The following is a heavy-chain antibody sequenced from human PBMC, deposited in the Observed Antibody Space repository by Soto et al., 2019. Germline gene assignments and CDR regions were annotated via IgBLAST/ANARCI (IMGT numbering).Heavy chain of an antibody. CDR3: ASYSGYDYGFDY. CDR1: GGSISSYY. D-gene: IGHD5-12*01. CDR2: IYYSGST. Sequence: PSETLSLTCTVSGGSISSYYWSWIRQPPGKGLEWIGYIYYSGSTNYNPSLKSRVTISVDTSKNQFSLKLSSVTAADTAVYYCASYSGYDYGFDYWGQGTLVTVSS. J-gene: IGHJ4*02. V-gene: IGHV4-59*08.